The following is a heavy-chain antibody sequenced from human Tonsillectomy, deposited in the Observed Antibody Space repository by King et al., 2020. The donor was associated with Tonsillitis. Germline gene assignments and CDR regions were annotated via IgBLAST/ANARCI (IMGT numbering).Heavy chain of an antibody. CDR1: GFTFSTYA. D-gene: IGHD3-22*01. CDR3: AKAADTSGYYYERYFDY. Sequence: VKLVESGGDLIQPGGSVRLSCAASGFTFSTYAMGWVRQAPGEGLEWVSAISGNGASTYYADSVKGRFTISRDNSKNTLYLQMNSLGAADTALYYCAKAADTSGYYYERYFDYWGQGTLVTVSS. V-gene: IGHV3-23*04. J-gene: IGHJ4*02. CDR2: ISGNGAST.